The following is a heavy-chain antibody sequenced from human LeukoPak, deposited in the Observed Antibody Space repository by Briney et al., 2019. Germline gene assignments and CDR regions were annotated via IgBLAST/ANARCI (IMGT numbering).Heavy chain of an antibody. V-gene: IGHV3-23*01. D-gene: IGHD3-10*01. CDR3: AKDLGYGSGSPDGY. CDR2: ISGSGGST. J-gene: IGHJ4*02. Sequence: GGSLRLSCAASGFTFSSYAMSWVRQAPGKGLEWVSAISGSGGSTYYADSVKGRFTISRDNSKNTLYLQMNSLRAEDTAVYYCAKDLGYGSGSPDGYWGQGTLVTVSS. CDR1: GFTFSSYA.